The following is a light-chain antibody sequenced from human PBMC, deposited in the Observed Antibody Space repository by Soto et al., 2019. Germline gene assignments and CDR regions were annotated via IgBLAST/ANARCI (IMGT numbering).Light chain of an antibody. CDR3: GAWDSSLSAVV. CDR2: DSN. J-gene: IGLJ3*02. Sequence: QSVLTQPPSVSAAPGQKVTISCSGSSSNIGNNYVSWFQQLPGTAPKLLIYDSNKRPSGIPDRFSGSKSGTSATLGITELQTGDEADYYCGAWDSSLSAVVFGGGTQLTVL. CDR1: SSNIGNNY. V-gene: IGLV1-51*01.